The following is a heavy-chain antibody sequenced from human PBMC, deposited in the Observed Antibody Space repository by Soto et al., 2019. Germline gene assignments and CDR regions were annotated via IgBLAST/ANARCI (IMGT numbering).Heavy chain of an antibody. V-gene: IGHV1-18*01. CDR3: ARDVAVIVVVVTATHFDH. CDR1: GYTFTSYG. CDR2: ISAYNGNT. D-gene: IGHD2-15*01. Sequence: QVQLVQSGAEVKKPGASVKVSCKASGYTFTSYGISWVRQAPGQGLEWMGWISAYNGNTNYAQKLQGRVTITTDTSTRTAYMEQRSLRSDDTAVYYRARDVAVIVVVVTATHFDHWGQGTLVTVSS. J-gene: IGHJ4*02.